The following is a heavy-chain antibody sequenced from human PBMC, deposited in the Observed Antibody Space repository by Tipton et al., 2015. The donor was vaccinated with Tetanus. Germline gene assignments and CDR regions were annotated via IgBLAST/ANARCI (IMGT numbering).Heavy chain of an antibody. Sequence: TLSLTCTISGGSFGNFYWAWIRQPPGRGLEWIGYIYYSGSTNYDPSLKSRVTISLDTSKNQFSLKMSSVTAADTAMYCCARVWFGDLFGVGAFDIWGQGTMATVSS. J-gene: IGHJ3*02. CDR3: ARVWFGDLFGVGAFDI. V-gene: IGHV4-59*01. CDR2: IYYSGST. D-gene: IGHD3-10*01. CDR1: GGSFGNFY.